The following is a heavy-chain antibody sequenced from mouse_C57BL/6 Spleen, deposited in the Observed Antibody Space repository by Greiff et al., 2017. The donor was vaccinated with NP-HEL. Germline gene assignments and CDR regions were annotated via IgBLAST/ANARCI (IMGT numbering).Heavy chain of an antibody. CDR3: ARKDTTVLDY. V-gene: IGHV1-69*01. CDR1: GYTFTSYW. Sequence: VQLQQSGAELVMPGASVKLSCKASGYTFTSYWMHWVKQRPGQGLEWIGEIDPSDSYTNYNQKFKGKSTLTVDKSSSTAYMQLSSLTSEDSAVYYCARKDTTVLDYWGQGTSVTVSS. CDR2: IDPSDSYT. J-gene: IGHJ4*01. D-gene: IGHD1-1*01.